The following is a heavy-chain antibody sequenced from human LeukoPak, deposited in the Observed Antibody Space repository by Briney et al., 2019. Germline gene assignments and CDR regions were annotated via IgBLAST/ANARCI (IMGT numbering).Heavy chain of an antibody. CDR3: ARDARTVGITMIVVGFDY. D-gene: IGHD3-22*01. V-gene: IGHV3-30*04. CDR2: ISYDGSNK. Sequence: GRSLRLSCAASGFTFSSYAMYWVRQSPGKGLEWVAVISYDGSNKCYADSVKGRFTISRDNSKNTLYLQMNSLRAEDTAVYYCARDARTVGITMIVVGFDYWGQGTLVTVSS. J-gene: IGHJ4*02. CDR1: GFTFSSYA.